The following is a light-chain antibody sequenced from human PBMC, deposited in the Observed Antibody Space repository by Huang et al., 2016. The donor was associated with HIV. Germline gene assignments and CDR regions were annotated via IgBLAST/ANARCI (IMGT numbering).Light chain of an antibody. J-gene: IGKJ1*01. V-gene: IGKV3-15*01. CDR1: QSVSSN. CDR3: QEYNNWPWT. CDR2: GAA. Sequence: EVVMTQSPATLSVSQGERATLSRRASQSVSSNLAWYQQTPGQAPSLLSYGAATRATGIPARLSGSGSGTEFTITISSLQSEGCAVYYCQEYNNWPWTFGQGTKVEIK.